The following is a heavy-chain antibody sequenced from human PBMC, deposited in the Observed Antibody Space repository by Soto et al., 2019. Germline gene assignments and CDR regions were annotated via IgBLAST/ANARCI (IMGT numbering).Heavy chain of an antibody. CDR3: ARQRPTDGRWEFADYYGMDV. V-gene: IGHV4-34*12. J-gene: IGHJ6*02. CDR2: IIHSEST. Sequence: SETLSLTCAVYGGSFSAYYWSWVRQPPGKGLEWIGEIIHSESTKYNPSLKSRVTISVDTSKNQFSLKLSSVTAADTAVYYCARQRPTDGRWEFADYYGMDVWGQGTPVTVSS. D-gene: IGHD1-26*01. CDR1: GGSFSAYY.